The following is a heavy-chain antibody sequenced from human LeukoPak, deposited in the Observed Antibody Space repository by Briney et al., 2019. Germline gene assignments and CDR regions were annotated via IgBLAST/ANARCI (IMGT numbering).Heavy chain of an antibody. CDR2: INPNSGGT. CDR3: ARDLIVVVPAAMEVY. D-gene: IGHD2-2*01. CDR1: GYTFTGYY. Sequence: ASVKVSCKASGYTFTGYYMHWVRQAPGQGLEWMGWINPNSGGTNYAQKFQGRVTMTRDTSISTAYMELSRLRSDDTAVYYCARDLIVVVPAAMEVYWGQGTLVTVSS. J-gene: IGHJ4*02. V-gene: IGHV1-2*02.